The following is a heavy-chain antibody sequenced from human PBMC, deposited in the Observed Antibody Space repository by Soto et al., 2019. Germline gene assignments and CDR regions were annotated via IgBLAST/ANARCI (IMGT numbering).Heavy chain of an antibody. V-gene: IGHV1-2*02. CDR1: GYTFTGYY. D-gene: IGHD6-13*01. CDR3: ARDDSSSYYTGKDYYYGMDV. CDR2: INPNSGGT. Sequence: GASVKVSCKASGYTFTGYYMHWVRQAPGQGLEWMGWINPNSGGTNYAQKFQGRVTMTRDTSISTAYMELSRLRSDDTAVYYCARDDSSSYYTGKDYYYGMDVWGQGTTVTVSS. J-gene: IGHJ6*02.